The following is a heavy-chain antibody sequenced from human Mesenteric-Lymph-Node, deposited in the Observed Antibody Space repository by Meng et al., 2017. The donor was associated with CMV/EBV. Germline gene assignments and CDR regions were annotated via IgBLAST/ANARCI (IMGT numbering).Heavy chain of an antibody. CDR3: ARGSPYCSSTSCFNYFDY. CDR2: IIHSGRT. J-gene: IGHJ4*02. V-gene: IGHV4-38-2*02. CDR1: GYSISSDYY. Sequence: SETLSLTCSVSGYSISSDYYWGWIRQPPGKGLEWVGSIIHSGRTYYNPSLKSRVTTSLDTSKNQFSLKLSPVTAADTAVYYCARGSPYCSSTSCFNYFDYWGQGTLVTVSS. D-gene: IGHD2-2*01.